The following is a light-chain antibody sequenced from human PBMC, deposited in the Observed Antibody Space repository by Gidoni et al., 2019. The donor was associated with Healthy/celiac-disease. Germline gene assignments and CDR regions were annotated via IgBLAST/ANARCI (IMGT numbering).Light chain of an antibody. J-gene: IGKJ2*01. V-gene: IGKV3-11*01. CDR2: DAS. CDR1: QSVSSY. CDR3: QQRSNWCYT. Sequence: EIVLTQSPATLSLSPGERATLSCRASQSVSSYLAWYQQKPGQAPRLLIYDASNRATGTPARFSGSGSGTDFTLTISSLEPEDFAVYYCQQRSNWCYTFGQGTKLEIK.